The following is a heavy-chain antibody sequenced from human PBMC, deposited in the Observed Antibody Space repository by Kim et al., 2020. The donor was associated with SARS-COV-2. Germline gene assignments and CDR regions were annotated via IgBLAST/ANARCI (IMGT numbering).Heavy chain of an antibody. J-gene: IGHJ4*01. CDR1: GFTFSSYA. CDR3: ARVGWYYDSSGYPCY. CDR2: ISYDGSNK. V-gene: IGHV3-30*04. D-gene: IGHD3-22*01. Sequence: GGSLRLSCAASGFTFSSYAMHWVRQAPGKGLEWVAVISYDGSNKYYADSVKGRFTISRDNSKNTLYLQMNSLRAEDTAVYYCARVGWYYDSSGYPCYWG.